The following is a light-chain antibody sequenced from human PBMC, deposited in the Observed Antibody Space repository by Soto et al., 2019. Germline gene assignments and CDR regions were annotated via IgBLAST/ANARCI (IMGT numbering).Light chain of an antibody. V-gene: IGKV3-20*01. Sequence: EIVLTQSPGTLSLSPGERATLSCRASESVSSSYLAGYQQKPGQAPMLLIYGAASRATGIPDRCSGSGSGTDFTLTISRLEPEDFAVYYCQQYGSSPPWTFGQGTKVEIK. CDR3: QQYGSSPPWT. CDR2: GAA. J-gene: IGKJ1*01. CDR1: ESVSSSY.